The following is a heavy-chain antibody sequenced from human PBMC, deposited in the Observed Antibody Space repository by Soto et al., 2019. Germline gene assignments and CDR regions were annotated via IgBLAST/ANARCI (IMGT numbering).Heavy chain of an antibody. Sequence: QVQLQESGPGLVQPAGTLSLTCTVSGGSVTSRNWWIWVRQPPGKGLEWIGAIHHSGTTDYNPSLKSRAPISVDKSKNHFSLRLTSVTAADTALYYCARQELELDWFDPWGQGTLVSVSS. CDR1: GGSVTSRNW. J-gene: IGHJ5*02. CDR3: ARQELELDWFDP. V-gene: IGHV4-4*02. CDR2: IHHSGTT. D-gene: IGHD1-7*01.